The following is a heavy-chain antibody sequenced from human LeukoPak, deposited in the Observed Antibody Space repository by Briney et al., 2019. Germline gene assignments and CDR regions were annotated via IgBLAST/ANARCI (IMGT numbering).Heavy chain of an antibody. CDR3: ARGQLWFGEPYFDY. CDR1: GGSFSGYY. V-gene: IGHV4-34*01. CDR2: IYYSGST. Sequence: PSETLSLTCAVYGGSFSGYYWSWIRQPPGKGLEWIGSIYYSGSTYYNPSLKSRVTISVDTSKNQFSLKLSSVTAADTAVYYCARGQLWFGEPYFDYWGQGTLVTVSS. J-gene: IGHJ4*02. D-gene: IGHD3-10*01.